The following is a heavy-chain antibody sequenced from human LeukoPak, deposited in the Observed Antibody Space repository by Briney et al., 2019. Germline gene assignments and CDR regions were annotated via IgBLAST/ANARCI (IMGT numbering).Heavy chain of an antibody. CDR1: GGSISSYY. CDR2: IYYSGST. J-gene: IGHJ3*02. V-gene: IGHV4-59*12. D-gene: IGHD3-22*01. Sequence: SETLSLTCTVSGGSISSYYWSWIRQPPGKGLEWIGYIYYSGSTNYNPSLKSRVTISVDTSKNQFSLKLSSVTAADTAVYYCARDLGYYYDSSGYAFDIWGQGTMVTVSS. CDR3: ARDLGYYYDSSGYAFDI.